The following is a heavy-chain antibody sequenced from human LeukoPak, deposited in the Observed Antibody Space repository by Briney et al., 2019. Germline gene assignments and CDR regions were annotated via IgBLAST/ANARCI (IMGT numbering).Heavy chain of an antibody. D-gene: IGHD3-16*02. J-gene: IGHJ6*03. CDR1: GFSFSDYY. Sequence: GGPLRLSCVASGFSFSDYYMTWMRQTPGKGLEWISFISGSGSVILYADSVKGRFTISRDNAKNSLYLDMNSLRAEDTAVYYCARGSSLAYYVDVWGKGTTVTVSS. CDR2: ISGSGSVI. V-gene: IGHV3-11*01. CDR3: ARGSSLAYYVDV.